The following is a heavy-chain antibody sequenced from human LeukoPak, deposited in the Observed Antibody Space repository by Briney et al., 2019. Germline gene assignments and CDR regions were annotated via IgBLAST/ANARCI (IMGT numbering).Heavy chain of an antibody. D-gene: IGHD3-10*01. CDR2: ISGSGAGT. V-gene: IGHV3-23*01. Sequence: GGSLRLSCAASGFTFGSYAMSWVRQAPGKGLEWVSRISGSGAGTYYADSVKGRFTISRDNPKNTLYLQMNSLRAEDTAIYYCAKGTRGSGTSYSDDYWGQGTLVTVSS. CDR3: AKGTRGSGTSYSDDY. CDR1: GFTFGSYA. J-gene: IGHJ4*02.